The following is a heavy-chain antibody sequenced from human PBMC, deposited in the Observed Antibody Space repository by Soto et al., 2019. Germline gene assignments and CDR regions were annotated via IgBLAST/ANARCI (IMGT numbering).Heavy chain of an antibody. V-gene: IGHV3-23*01. J-gene: IGHJ4*02. CDR2: ISGSGGST. CDR3: AKDLARGVSY. Sequence: GGSLRLSCAASGFTFSSYAMSWVRQAPGKGLEWVSAISGSGGSTYYADSVKGRFTISRDNSKNTLYLQMNSLRAEDTALYCCAKDLARGVSYWGQGTLVTVSS. D-gene: IGHD3-16*01. CDR1: GFTFSSYA.